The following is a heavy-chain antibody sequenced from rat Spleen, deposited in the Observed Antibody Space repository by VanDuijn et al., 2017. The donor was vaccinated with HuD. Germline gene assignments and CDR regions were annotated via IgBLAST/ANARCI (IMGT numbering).Heavy chain of an antibody. Sequence: EVQLVESGGGLVQPGRSLKLSCAASGFTFSDYGVAWVRQAPTKGLEWVATISYGDSSGHSSTYYGDAVKGRFTISRDNAKSTLYLQMNSLRSEDTAIYYCVRQRGPSWFAYWGQGTLVTVSS. V-gene: IGHV5-29*01. D-gene: IGHD3-1*01. J-gene: IGHJ3*01. CDR3: VRQRGPSWFAY. CDR1: GFTFSDYG. CDR2: ISYGDSSGHSST.